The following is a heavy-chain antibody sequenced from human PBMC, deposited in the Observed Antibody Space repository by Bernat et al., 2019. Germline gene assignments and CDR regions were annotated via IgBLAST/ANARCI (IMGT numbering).Heavy chain of an antibody. CDR2: IKSKTDGGTT. CDR3: TTDLRKPVLRFLEWLDDMDV. J-gene: IGHJ6*03. Sequence: EVQLVESGGGLVKPGGSLRLSCAASGFTFSNAWMSWVRQAPGKGLEWVGRIKSKTDGGTTDYAAPVKGRFTISRDDSKNTLYLQMNSLKTEDNAVYYCTTDLRKPVLRFLEWLDDMDVWGKGTTVTVSS. D-gene: IGHD3-3*01. V-gene: IGHV3-15*01. CDR1: GFTFSNAW.